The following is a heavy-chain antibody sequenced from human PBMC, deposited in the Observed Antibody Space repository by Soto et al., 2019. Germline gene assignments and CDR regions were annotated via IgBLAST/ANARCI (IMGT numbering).Heavy chain of an antibody. CDR2: ISGSGGST. J-gene: IGHJ4*02. CDR1: GFTFSSYA. CDR3: AKIRLRGYYASSGYNPYFDY. Sequence: QPGGSLRLSCAASGFTFSSYAMSWVRQAPGKGLEWVSAISGSGGSTYYADSVKGRFTISRDNSKNTLYLQMNSLRAEDTAVYYCAKIRLRGYYASSGYNPYFDYWGQGTLVTVSS. V-gene: IGHV3-23*01. D-gene: IGHD3-22*01.